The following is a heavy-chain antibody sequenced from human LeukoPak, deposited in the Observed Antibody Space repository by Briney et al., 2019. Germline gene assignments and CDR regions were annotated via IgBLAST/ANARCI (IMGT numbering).Heavy chain of an antibody. CDR2: ISSSSSYI. CDR1: GFTFSSYS. CDR3: ARDPGNYDYVWESYN. Sequence: GGSLRLSCAASGFTFSSYSTNWVRQAPGKGLEWVSSISSSSSYIYCADSVKGRFTISRDNAKNSLYLQMNSLRAEDTAVYYCARDPGNYDYVWESYNWGQGTLVTVSS. J-gene: IGHJ4*02. D-gene: IGHD3-16*01. V-gene: IGHV3-21*01.